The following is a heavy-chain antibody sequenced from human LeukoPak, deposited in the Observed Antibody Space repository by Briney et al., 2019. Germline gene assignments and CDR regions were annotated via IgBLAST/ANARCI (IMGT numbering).Heavy chain of an antibody. CDR2: ISGYNGNT. D-gene: IGHD1-7*01. CDR3: ARDLLTGNTGDY. J-gene: IGHJ4*02. Sequence: SSVKVSCKASGYTFTSYGFNGVRQAPGQGLEWLGWISGYNGNTEYAQKVQGRVTMTTDTSTTTAYMELRSLGSDDTAVYYCARDLLTGNTGDYWGQGTLITVSA. CDR1: GYTFTSYG. V-gene: IGHV1-18*01.